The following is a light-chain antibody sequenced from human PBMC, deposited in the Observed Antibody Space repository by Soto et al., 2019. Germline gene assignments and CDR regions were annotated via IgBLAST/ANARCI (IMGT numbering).Light chain of an antibody. CDR3: AAWYDSLSGYV. CDR2: RNN. J-gene: IGLJ1*01. Sequence: QSVLTQPPSASGTPGQRVTISCSGSSSNIGSNYVYWYQQLPGTAPKLLIYRNNQRPSGVPDRFAGSKSGTSASLAISGLRSEDEADDYCAAWYDSLSGYVFGTGTKLTVL. V-gene: IGLV1-47*01. CDR1: SSNIGSNY.